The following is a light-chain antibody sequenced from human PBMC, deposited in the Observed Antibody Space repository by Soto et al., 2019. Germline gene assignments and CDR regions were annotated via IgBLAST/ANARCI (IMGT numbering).Light chain of an antibody. V-gene: IGLV2-23*02. J-gene: IGLJ1*01. CDR1: SSDVGSYNL. CDR3: CSYAGSSTFV. Sequence: QSALTQPASVSGSPGQSITISSTGTSSDVGSYNLVSWYQQHPGKAPKLMIYEVSKRPSGVSNRFSGSKSGNTASLTISGLQAEDEADYYCCSYAGSSTFVFGTGTKLTVL. CDR2: EVS.